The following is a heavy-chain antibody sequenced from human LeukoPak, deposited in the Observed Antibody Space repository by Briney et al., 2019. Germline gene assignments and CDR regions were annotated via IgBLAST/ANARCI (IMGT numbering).Heavy chain of an antibody. CDR3: AREVWPWVAAAGSGLGY. Sequence: ASVKVSCKASGYTFTSYGISWVRQAPGQGLEWMGWISAYNGNTNYAQKLQGRVTMTTDTSTSTAYMELRSQRSDDTAVYYCAREVWPWVAAAGSGLGYWGQGTLVTVSS. D-gene: IGHD6-13*01. CDR2: ISAYNGNT. CDR1: GYTFTSYG. J-gene: IGHJ4*02. V-gene: IGHV1-18*01.